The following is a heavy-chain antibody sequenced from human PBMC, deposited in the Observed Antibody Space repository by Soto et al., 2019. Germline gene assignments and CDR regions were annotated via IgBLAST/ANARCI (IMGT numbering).Heavy chain of an antibody. V-gene: IGHV3-15*01. D-gene: IGHD5-12*01. CDR2: IKSKTDGGTT. Sequence: GGSLRLSCAASGFTFSNAWMSWVRQAPGKGLEWVGRIKSKTDGGTTDYAAPVKGRFTISRDDSKNTLYLQMNSLKTEDTAVYYCTTDSGVTPITEYYYYYMDVWGKGTTVTVSS. J-gene: IGHJ6*03. CDR3: TTDSGVTPITEYYYYYMDV. CDR1: GFTFSNAW.